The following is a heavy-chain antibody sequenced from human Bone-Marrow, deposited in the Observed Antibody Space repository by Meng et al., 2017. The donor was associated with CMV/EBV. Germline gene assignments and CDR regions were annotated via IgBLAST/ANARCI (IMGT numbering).Heavy chain of an antibody. V-gene: IGHV4-34*01. CDR3: APGFRSWSGSYSS. Sequence: QEPLQQWGAGLLKPSETLSLPCGVYGAPFSGYWSWVRQPPGKGLEWIGEITHSGSTNYNVSLKSRVTISIDTSKNQFSLKLSSVTATDTAVYYCAPGFRSWSGSYSSWGQGTLVTVSS. D-gene: IGHD1-26*01. CDR1: GAPFSGY. J-gene: IGHJ4*02. CDR2: ITHSGST.